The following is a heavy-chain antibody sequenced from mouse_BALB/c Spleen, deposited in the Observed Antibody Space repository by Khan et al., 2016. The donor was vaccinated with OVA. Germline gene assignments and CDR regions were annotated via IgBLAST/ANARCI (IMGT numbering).Heavy chain of an antibody. CDR2: IYPSDTYT. CDR1: GYTFTSSW. CDR3: SREVRLHYYAMDY. V-gene: IGHV1-69*02. D-gene: IGHD2-14*01. Sequence: QVRLQQSGAELVRPRASVKLSCKASGYTFTSSWINWVKQRPGQGLEWIGNIYPSDTYTNYNQNFKDKATLTVDRSSSTAYMQLSSPTSEDSAVYYCSREVRLHYYAMDYWGQGTSVTVSS. J-gene: IGHJ4*01.